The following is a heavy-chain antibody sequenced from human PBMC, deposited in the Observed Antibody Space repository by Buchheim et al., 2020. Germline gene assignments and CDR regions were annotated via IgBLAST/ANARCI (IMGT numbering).Heavy chain of an antibody. J-gene: IGHJ4*02. CDR1: GFTLSDYA. CDR3: VKSLYGTGWSPNY. Sequence: EVQLLESGGDLVQPGGSLRLSCAASGFTLSDYAMTWVRQAPGKGLEWVSGISGGGGDTHYADSVKGRFPISRDNSKNMVNLQMNSLRAEDTAIYYCVKSLYGTGWSPNYWGQGTL. CDR2: ISGGGGDT. V-gene: IGHV3-23*01. D-gene: IGHD6-19*01.